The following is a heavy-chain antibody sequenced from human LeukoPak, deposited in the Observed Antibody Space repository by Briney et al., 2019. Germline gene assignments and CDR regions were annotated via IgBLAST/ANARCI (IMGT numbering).Heavy chain of an antibody. J-gene: IGHJ4*02. V-gene: IGHV3-23*01. CDR3: AKDRVWQYYDSSGEYPGYFDY. CDR2: ISGSGGST. Sequence: PGGSLRLSCAASGFTFSSYAMSWVRQAPGKGLEWVSAISGSGGSTYYADSVKGRFTTSRDNSKNTLYLQMNSLRAEDTAVYYCAKDRVWQYYDSSGEYPGYFDYWGQGTLVTVSS. D-gene: IGHD3-22*01. CDR1: GFTFSSYA.